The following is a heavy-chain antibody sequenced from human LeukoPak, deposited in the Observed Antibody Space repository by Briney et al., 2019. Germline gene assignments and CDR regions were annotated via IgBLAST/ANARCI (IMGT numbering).Heavy chain of an antibody. CDR3: ARHWWGIDYMPKNNWFDP. CDR2: VYPGDSST. CDR1: GYSFTTYS. D-gene: IGHD4-11*01. V-gene: IGHV5-51*01. Sequence: GESLKISCKTSGYSFTTYSIAWVRQMPGKGLEWIGFVYPGDSSTRYSPSFQGQVTISADKSVRTAYLQWSSLKASDTAMYYCARHWWGIDYMPKNNWFDPWGQVTLVTVSS. J-gene: IGHJ5*02.